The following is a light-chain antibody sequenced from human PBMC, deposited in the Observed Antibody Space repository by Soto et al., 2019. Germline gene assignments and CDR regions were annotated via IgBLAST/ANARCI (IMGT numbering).Light chain of an antibody. Sequence: DTQMTQSPSTLSASIGDRVTITCRASQSISTWLAWYQQKPGKAPKLLIYAASTLENGVPTRFGGTGSETEFTLTVSGLQPDDSATYYCQQYNDYITFGQGTRLEIK. J-gene: IGKJ5*01. CDR2: AAS. CDR1: QSISTW. CDR3: QQYNDYIT. V-gene: IGKV1-5*01.